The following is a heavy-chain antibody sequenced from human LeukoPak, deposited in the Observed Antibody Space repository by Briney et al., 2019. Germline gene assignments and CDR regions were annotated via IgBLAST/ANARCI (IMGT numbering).Heavy chain of an antibody. D-gene: IGHD3-22*01. CDR2: ISSSSSYI. J-gene: IGHJ6*03. Sequence: GGSLRLSCAASGFTFSNYWMHWVRQAPGKGLVRVSSISSSSSYIYYADSVKGRFTISRDNAKNSLYLQMNSLRAEDTAVYYCAIHSRNYYYYMDVWGKGTTVTVSS. CDR1: GFTFSNYW. V-gene: IGHV3-21*01. CDR3: AIHSRNYYYYMDV.